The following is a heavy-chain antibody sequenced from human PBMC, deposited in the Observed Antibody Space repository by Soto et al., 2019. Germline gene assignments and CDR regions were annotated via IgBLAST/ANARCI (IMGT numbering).Heavy chain of an antibody. Sequence: QLQLQESGSGLVKASQTLSLTCAVSGGSISSGGYSWSWIRQPPGKGLEWIGYIYHGSTYYNPSPKSRVTIPIDRSKNQFSPKLSSVTAADTAVYYCASSGFRGSGAVNIWGEGTMVTVSS. V-gene: IGHV4-30-2*01. CDR3: ASSGFRGSGAVNI. J-gene: IGHJ3*02. D-gene: IGHD3-16*01. CDR1: GGSISSGGYS. CDR2: IYHGST.